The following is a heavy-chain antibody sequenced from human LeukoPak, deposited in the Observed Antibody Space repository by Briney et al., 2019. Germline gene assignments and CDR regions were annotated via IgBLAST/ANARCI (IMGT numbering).Heavy chain of an antibody. V-gene: IGHV4-59*08. J-gene: IGHJ6*02. CDR2: IYYSGST. Sequence: PSETLSLTCTVSGGSISSYYWSWIRQPPGKGLEWIGYIYYSGSTNYNPSLKSRVTISVDTSKNQFSLKLSSVTAADTAVYYCARREIGDGMDVWGQGTTVTVSS. CDR1: GGSISSYY. D-gene: IGHD1-26*01. CDR3: ARREIGDGMDV.